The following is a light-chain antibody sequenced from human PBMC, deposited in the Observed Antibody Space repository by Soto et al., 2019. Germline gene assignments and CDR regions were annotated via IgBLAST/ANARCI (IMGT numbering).Light chain of an antibody. V-gene: IGKV3-11*01. CDR2: YMS. Sequence: EIVLTQSPATLSSSLGETATLSCRASQYVGSRLAWYQHKPGQAPRLLIYYMSKRATGIPARFSGSGSGTDFTLTISSLAPDDFAIYYCHQRQSWPRTFGQGTKVEIK. CDR1: QYVGSR. CDR3: HQRQSWPRT. J-gene: IGKJ1*01.